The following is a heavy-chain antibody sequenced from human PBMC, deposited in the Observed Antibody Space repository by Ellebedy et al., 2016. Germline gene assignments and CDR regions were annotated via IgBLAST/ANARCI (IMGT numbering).Heavy chain of an antibody. CDR3: AREDKDYSDSSGFYGY. V-gene: IGHV1-69*06. J-gene: IGHJ4*02. Sequence: SVKVSCXASGGTFSSYAISWVRQAPGQGLEWMGGIIPIFGTANYAQKFQGRVTITADKSTSTAYMELSSLRSEDTAVYYCAREDKDYSDSSGFYGYWGQGTLVTVSS. D-gene: IGHD3-22*01. CDR1: GGTFSSYA. CDR2: IIPIFGTA.